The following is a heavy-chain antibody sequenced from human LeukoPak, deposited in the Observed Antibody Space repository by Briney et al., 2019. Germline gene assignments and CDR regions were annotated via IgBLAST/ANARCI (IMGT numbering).Heavy chain of an antibody. CDR1: GDSTSSSNYY. D-gene: IGHD2-2*03. J-gene: IGHJ6*03. CDR3: ARVSLLGDGYCSSTSCHSYYYYMDV. Sequence: SETLSLTCTVSGDSTSSSNYYWIWIRQPPGKGLEWIGTFLYSGSTYYNPSLKSRVTISVDRSKNQFSLKLSSVTAADTAVYYCARVSLLGDGYCSSTSCHSYYYYMDVWGKGTTVTVSS. V-gene: IGHV4-39*07. CDR2: FLYSGST.